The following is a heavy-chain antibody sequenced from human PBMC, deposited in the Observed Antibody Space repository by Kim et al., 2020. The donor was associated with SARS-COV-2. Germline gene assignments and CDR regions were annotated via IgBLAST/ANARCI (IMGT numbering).Heavy chain of an antibody. CDR3: VRVAVGASSWYYFDS. V-gene: IGHV3-11*05. D-gene: IGHD6-13*01. CDR2: ISSSGTYT. J-gene: IGHJ4*02. CDR1: GINFSYYY. Sequence: GGFLRLSCAASGINFSYYYMSWIRQAPGKGLEWVSYISSSGTYTKYADSLKGRFTISRDNAENSLYLEMNSLRAEDTAVYYCVRVAVGASSWYYFDSWGQGTLVTVSS.